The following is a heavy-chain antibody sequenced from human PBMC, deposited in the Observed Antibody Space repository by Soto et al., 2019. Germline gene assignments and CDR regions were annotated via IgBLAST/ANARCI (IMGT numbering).Heavy chain of an antibody. Sequence: GGSLRLSCAASEFTFSNYAMSWVRQAPGKGLEWVSAISYGGGTTYYADSVKGRFTISRDNSKNTLYLQMNGLGVDDTAVYYCARAGSYRFDYWGLGTLVTVSS. CDR2: ISYGGGTT. CDR3: ARAGSYRFDY. V-gene: IGHV3-23*01. J-gene: IGHJ4*02. CDR1: EFTFSNYA. D-gene: IGHD3-10*01.